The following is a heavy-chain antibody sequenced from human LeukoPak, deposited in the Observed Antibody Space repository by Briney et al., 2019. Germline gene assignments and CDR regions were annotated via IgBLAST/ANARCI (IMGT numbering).Heavy chain of an antibody. J-gene: IGHJ5*02. CDR1: GYTFTSYA. V-gene: IGHV1-69*13. D-gene: IGHD3-22*01. Sequence: ASVKVSCKASGYTFTSYAISWVRQAPGQGLEWMGGIIPIFGTANYAQKFQGRVTITADESTSTAYMELSSLRSEDTAVYYCARDQYYYDSSGYYSGWFDPWGQGTLVTVSS. CDR3: ARDQYYYDSSGYYSGWFDP. CDR2: IIPIFGTA.